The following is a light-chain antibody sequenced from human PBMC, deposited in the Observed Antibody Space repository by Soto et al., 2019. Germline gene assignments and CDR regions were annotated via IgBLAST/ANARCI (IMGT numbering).Light chain of an antibody. CDR2: GAS. CDR3: QQYNNWPYT. J-gene: IGKJ2*01. Sequence: EVVMTQSPATLSVSPGERATLSCRASQRVSSNFAWYQQKPGQAPRLLIYGASTRATGLPARFSGSGSGTEFTLTISSLQSEDFAVYYCQQYNNWPYTFGQGTKLDIK. V-gene: IGKV3-15*01. CDR1: QRVSSN.